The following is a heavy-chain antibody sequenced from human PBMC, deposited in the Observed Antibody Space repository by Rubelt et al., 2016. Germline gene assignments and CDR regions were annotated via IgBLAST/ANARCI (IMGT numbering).Heavy chain of an antibody. D-gene: IGHD4-17*01. Sequence: PGGSLRLSCAASGFTFSTYGMTWVRQAPGKGLEWVSAISTDGGDTWYADSVKGRFTISRDNSKNTLYLPMNSLRAEDTAEYYCARFADYGRREHGMDVWGQGTTVTASS. V-gene: IGHV3-23*01. CDR3: ARFADYGRREHGMDV. CDR1: GFTFSTYG. J-gene: IGHJ6*02. CDR2: ISTDGGDT.